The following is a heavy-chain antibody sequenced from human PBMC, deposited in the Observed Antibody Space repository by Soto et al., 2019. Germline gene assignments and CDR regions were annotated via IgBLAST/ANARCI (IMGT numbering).Heavy chain of an antibody. V-gene: IGHV3-21*01. Sequence: GGSLRLSCAASGFTFSSYTRNWVRQAPGRGLEWVSSIGTSSSYIYYADSVKGRFTISRDNAKNSLFLQMNSLRADDTAVYYCARDSVRDYLYYYYGMDVWGQGTTVT. D-gene: IGHD4-17*01. CDR3: ARDSVRDYLYYYYGMDV. CDR1: GFTFSSYT. CDR2: IGTSSSYI. J-gene: IGHJ6*02.